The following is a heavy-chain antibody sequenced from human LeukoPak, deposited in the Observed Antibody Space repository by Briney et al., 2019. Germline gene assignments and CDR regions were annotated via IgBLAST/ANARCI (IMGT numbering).Heavy chain of an antibody. CDR1: GFTFSSYA. V-gene: IGHV3-21*01. J-gene: IGHJ4*02. D-gene: IGHD2-15*01. CDR2: ISSSSSYI. CDR3: ARDAYCSGGSCYSATFDY. Sequence: GGSLRLSCAASGFTFSSYAMTWVRQAPGKGLEWVSSISSSSSYIYYADSVKGRFTISRDNAKNSLYLQMNSLRAEDTAVYYCARDAYCSGGSCYSATFDYWGQGTLVTVSS.